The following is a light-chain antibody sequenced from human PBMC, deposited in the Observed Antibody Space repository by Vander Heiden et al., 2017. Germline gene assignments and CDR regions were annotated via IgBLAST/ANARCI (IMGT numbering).Light chain of an antibody. CDR3: SSYTSGSTLVV. V-gene: IGLV2-14*03. CDR2: DVS. CDR1: INDVGGYNY. Sequence: QSALPQPASVSGSPAQSTTISCTGTINDVGGYNYVSWYQHHPGKAPKLVIYDVSERPSGLSNRFSGSKSGNTASLTISGLQAEDEADYYCSSYTSGSTLVVFGGGTKLTVL. J-gene: IGLJ2*01.